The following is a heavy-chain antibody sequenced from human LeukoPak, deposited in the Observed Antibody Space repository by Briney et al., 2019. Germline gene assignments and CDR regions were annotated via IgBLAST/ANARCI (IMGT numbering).Heavy chain of an antibody. D-gene: IGHD6-13*01. Sequence: SETLSLTCTVSGGSIISSSYCWGWIRQPPGKGLEWIGRIFYSGSTYYNPSLKSRVTISVETSKNQFSLKLRSVTAADKAVYYCARSSGTAAGTDWFDPWGQGTLVTVSS. J-gene: IGHJ5*02. CDR3: ARSSGTAAGTDWFDP. V-gene: IGHV4-39*01. CDR1: GGSIISSSYC. CDR2: IFYSGST.